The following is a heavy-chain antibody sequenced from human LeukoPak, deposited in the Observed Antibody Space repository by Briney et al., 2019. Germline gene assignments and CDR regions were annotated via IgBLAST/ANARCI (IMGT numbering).Heavy chain of an antibody. V-gene: IGHV3-72*01. Sequence: QPGGSLRLSCAASGFTFSSYAMTWVRQGPGKGLEWVARIRNKANSYTTEYAASVEGRFTISRDDSKNLMYLQMNSLKIEDTAVYYCARYQLPVRYFDYWGQGTLVTVSS. CDR1: GFTFSSYA. D-gene: IGHD2-2*01. J-gene: IGHJ4*02. CDR2: IRNKANSYTT. CDR3: ARYQLPVRYFDY.